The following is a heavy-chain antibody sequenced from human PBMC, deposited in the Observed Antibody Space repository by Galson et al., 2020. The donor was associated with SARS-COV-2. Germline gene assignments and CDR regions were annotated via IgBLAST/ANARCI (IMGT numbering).Heavy chain of an antibody. CDR2: FDPEDGET. V-gene: IGHV1-24*01. J-gene: IGHJ5*02. CDR3: ATTHPYQLLFGGWFDH. Sequence: GASVKVSCKVSGYTLTELSMHWVRQAPGKGLEWMGGFDPEDGETIYAQKFQGRVTMTEDTSTDTAYMELSSLRSEDTAVYYCATTHPYQLLFGGWFDHGGQGTLGTVCS. CDR1: GYTLTELS. D-gene: IGHD2-2*01.